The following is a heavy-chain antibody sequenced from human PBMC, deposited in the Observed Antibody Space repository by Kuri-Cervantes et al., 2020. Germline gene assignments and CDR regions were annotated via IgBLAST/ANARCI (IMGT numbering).Heavy chain of an antibody. CDR2: IYHSGST. J-gene: IGHJ5*02. D-gene: IGHD3-3*01. CDR3: ARTFWSGYSNWFDP. CDR1: GGSISSGDYY. V-gene: IGHV4-30-2*01. Sequence: SETLSLTCTVSGGSISSGDYYWSWIRQPPGKGLEWIGYIYHSGSTYYNPSLKSRVTISVDRSKNQFSLKLSSVTAADTAVYYCARTFWSGYSNWFDPWGQGTLVTVSS.